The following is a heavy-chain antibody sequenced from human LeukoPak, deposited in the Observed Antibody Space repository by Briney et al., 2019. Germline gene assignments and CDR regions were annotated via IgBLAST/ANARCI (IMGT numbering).Heavy chain of an antibody. V-gene: IGHV3-30*02. J-gene: IGHJ2*01. CDR3: AKDPDSDDYGDAASWYFDL. D-gene: IGHD4-17*01. CDR2: IRYDGSNK. Sequence: HAGGSLRLSCAASGFTFSSYGMRWVRQAPGKGLEWVAFIRYDGSNKYYADSVKGRFTISRDNSKNTLYLQMNSLRAEDTAVYYCAKDPDSDDYGDAASWYFDLWGRGTLVTVSS. CDR1: GFTFSSYG.